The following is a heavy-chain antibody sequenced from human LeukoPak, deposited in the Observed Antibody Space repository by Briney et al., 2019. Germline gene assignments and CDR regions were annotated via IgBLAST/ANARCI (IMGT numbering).Heavy chain of an antibody. J-gene: IGHJ4*02. V-gene: IGHV3-48*01. CDR3: ATYYYDSLY. D-gene: IGHD3-22*01. CDR2: ISSSGGAI. CDR1: GFTFGDYS. Sequence: GGSLRLSCAAPGFTFGDYSMNWVRQAPGKGLEWVSYISSSGGAIDNADSVKGRFTISRDNAKNSLYLQMNSLRAEDTAVYYCATYYYDSLYWGQGTLVTVSS.